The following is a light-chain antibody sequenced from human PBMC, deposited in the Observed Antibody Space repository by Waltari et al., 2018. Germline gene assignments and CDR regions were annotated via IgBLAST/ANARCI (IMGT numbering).Light chain of an antibody. Sequence: ENVLTQSPGTLSLSPGDRATVSCRASQSVSSRYLAWYQQNPGQAPRHLIFAASSRATSIPDRFCGSEAEKNCPLSISGLAPEDFAVYCCQQYGNSPRTFGQGTNLKMK. CDR2: AAS. CDR3: QQYGNSPRT. V-gene: IGKV3-20*01. CDR1: QSVSSRY. J-gene: IGKJ2*01.